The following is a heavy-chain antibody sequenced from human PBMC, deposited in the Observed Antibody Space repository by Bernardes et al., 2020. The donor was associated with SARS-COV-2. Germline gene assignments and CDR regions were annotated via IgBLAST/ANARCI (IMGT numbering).Heavy chain of an antibody. V-gene: IGHV4-4*07. CDR3: ARDYDFWSGYHARYYYYMDV. J-gene: IGHJ6*03. D-gene: IGHD3-3*01. Sequence: SEPLSLTCTVSGGSISSYYWSWIRQPAGKGLEWIGRIYTSGSTNYNPSLKSRVTMSVDTSKNQFSLKLSSVTAADTAVYYCARDYDFWSGYHARYYYYMDVWGKGTTVTVSS. CDR2: IYTSGST. CDR1: GGSISSYY.